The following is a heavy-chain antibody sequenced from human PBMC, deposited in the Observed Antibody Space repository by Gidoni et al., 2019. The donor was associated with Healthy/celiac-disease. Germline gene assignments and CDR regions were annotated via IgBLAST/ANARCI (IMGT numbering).Heavy chain of an antibody. D-gene: IGHD3-22*01. Sequence: EVQLVESGGGLVQPGGSRRLSCAASGFTFSSYAMHWVRQAPGKGLEYVSAISSNGVSTYYANSVKGRFTISRDNSKNTLYLQMGSLRAEDMAVYYCARRYYYDSSGYYYYFDYWGQGTLVTVSS. J-gene: IGHJ4*02. V-gene: IGHV3-64*01. CDR1: GFTFSSYA. CDR2: ISSNGVST. CDR3: ARRYYYDSSGYYYYFDY.